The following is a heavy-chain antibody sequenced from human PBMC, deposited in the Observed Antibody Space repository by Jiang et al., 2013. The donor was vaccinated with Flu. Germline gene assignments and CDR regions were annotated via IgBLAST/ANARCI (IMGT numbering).Heavy chain of an antibody. V-gene: IGHV3-23*01. CDR3: AKDASSRQPITMIVVVNPFDY. J-gene: IGHJ4*02. D-gene: IGHD3-22*01. CDR1: YA. Sequence: YAMSWVRQASREGGWEWVSAISGSGGSTYYADSVKGRFTISRDNSKNTLYLQMNSLRAEDTAVYYCAKDASSRQPITMIVVVNPFDYWGQGTLVTVSS. CDR2: ISGSGGST.